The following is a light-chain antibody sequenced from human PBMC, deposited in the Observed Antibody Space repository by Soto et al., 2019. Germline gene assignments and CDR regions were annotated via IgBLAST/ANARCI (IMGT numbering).Light chain of an antibody. V-gene: IGLV2-14*01. CDR3: SSYTVSSTQV. CDR1: SSDVGRYNY. CDR2: EVT. J-gene: IGLJ1*01. Sequence: QSALPHPASVSLSPLQSITLFCTGTSSDVGRYNYVSWYQHHPGKAPKLLISEVTNRPSGVSDRFSGSKSGNTASLTISGLRAEDEADYYCSSYTVSSTQVFGTGTKVTVL.